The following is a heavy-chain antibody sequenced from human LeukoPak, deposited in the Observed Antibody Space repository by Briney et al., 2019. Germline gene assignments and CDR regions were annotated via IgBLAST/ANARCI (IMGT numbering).Heavy chain of an antibody. Sequence: AGGSLRLSCAASGFTFSSYAIHWVRQAPGKGLEWVAVISYDGTNKYYEDSVKGRFTISRDNSKNTMYLQMNTLRAEDTAIYYCARGDKQLVFNRNKGGFDPWGQGTLVTVSS. D-gene: IGHD6-13*01. J-gene: IGHJ5*02. CDR1: GFTFSSYA. CDR2: ISYDGTNK. CDR3: ARGDKQLVFNRNKGGFDP. V-gene: IGHV3-30*04.